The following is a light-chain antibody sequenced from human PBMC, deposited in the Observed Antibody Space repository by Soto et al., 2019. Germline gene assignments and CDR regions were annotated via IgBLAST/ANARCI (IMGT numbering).Light chain of an antibody. CDR1: QSAVHSDGIAY. CDR2: KVS. CDR3: MQGTHWPIT. V-gene: IGKV2-30*02. Sequence: DVVMTQSPLSLPVTLGQPSSISCSSNQSAVHSDGIAYFSWFQQRPGRSPRRLIYKVSNRDSGVPARFSGSGSGTDFALKISRVEAEDVGVYYCMQGTHWPITFGQGTRLEIK. J-gene: IGKJ5*01.